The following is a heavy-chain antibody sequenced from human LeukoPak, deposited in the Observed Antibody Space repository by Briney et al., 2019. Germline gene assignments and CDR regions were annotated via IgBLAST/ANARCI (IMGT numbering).Heavy chain of an antibody. CDR2: IYYSGNT. CDR1: GGSISNYY. CDR3: ARLPGIAVSGKAADY. D-gene: IGHD6-19*01. Sequence: SETLSLTCTVAGGSISNYYWSWFRQPPGQALEWIGYIYYSGNTNYNPSLKSRLTISVDTSNNQISLKLTSVTAADAAVNFCARLPGIAVSGKAADYWGQGTLVTVSS. V-gene: IGHV4-59*01. J-gene: IGHJ4*02.